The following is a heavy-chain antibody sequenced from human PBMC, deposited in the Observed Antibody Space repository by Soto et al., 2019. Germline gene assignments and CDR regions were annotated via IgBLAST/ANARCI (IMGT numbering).Heavy chain of an antibody. CDR3: ARSSGSYSYYGMDV. J-gene: IGHJ6*02. V-gene: IGHV1-2*02. CDR2: INPNSGGT. D-gene: IGHD1-26*01. CDR1: GYTFTGYY. Sequence: GASVKVSCKASGYTFTGYYMHWVRQAPGQGLEWMGWINPNSGGTNYAQKFQGGVTMTRDTSISTAYMELSRLRSDDTAVYYCARSSGSYSYYGMDVWGQGTTVTVSS.